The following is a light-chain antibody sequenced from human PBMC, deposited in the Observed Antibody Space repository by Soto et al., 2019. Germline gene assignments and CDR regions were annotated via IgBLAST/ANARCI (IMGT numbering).Light chain of an antibody. CDR3: QQYENLPT. J-gene: IGKJ5*01. CDR2: ASS. V-gene: IGKV1-33*01. CDR1: QNINNY. Sequence: DMQMTQSPSSLSASVGDRATITYQARQNINNYLNWYQQKPGRAPKLLIYASSNLEAGVHSMCRGSGAGTDFTFTISRLQPEDIATYYCQQYENLPTFGQGTRLEIK.